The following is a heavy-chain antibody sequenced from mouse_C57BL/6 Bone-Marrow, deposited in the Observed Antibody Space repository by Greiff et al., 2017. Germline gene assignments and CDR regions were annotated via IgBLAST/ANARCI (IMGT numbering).Heavy chain of an antibody. CDR3: GGSSGSGGAY. CDR1: EYEFPSHD. CDR2: INSDGGST. Sequence: DVKLVESGGGLVQPGESLKLSCESNEYEFPSHDMSWVRKTPEKRLELVAAINSDGGSTYYPDTMERRFIISRDHTKKTLYLQMSSLRSEDTALYYCGGSSGSGGAYWGQGTLVTVSA. D-gene: IGHD3-2*02. J-gene: IGHJ3*01. V-gene: IGHV5-2*01.